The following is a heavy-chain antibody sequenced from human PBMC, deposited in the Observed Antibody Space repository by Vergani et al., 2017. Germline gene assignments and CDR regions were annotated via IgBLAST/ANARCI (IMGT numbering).Heavy chain of an antibody. J-gene: IGHJ6*03. CDR3: AKVASLHCSSTSCYGYHYYYYYMDV. Sequence: QVQLVESGGGVVQPGRSLRLSCAASGFTFSSYAMHWVRQAPGKGLEWVAVIRYDGSNKYYADSVKGRFTISRDNSKNTLYLQMNSLRAEDTAVYYCAKVASLHCSSTSCYGYHYYYYYMDVWGKGTTVTVSS. V-gene: IGHV3-30*02. CDR2: IRYDGSNK. CDR1: GFTFSSYA. D-gene: IGHD2-2*01.